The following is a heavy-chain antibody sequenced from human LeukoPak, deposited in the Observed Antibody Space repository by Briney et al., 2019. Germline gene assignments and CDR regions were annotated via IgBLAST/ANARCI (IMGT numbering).Heavy chain of an antibody. V-gene: IGHV3-74*01. J-gene: IGHJ6*03. D-gene: IGHD5/OR15-5a*01. CDR2: INSDGSST. Sequence: PGGSLRLSCAASGFTFSSYWMHWVRQAPGKGLVWVSRINSDGSSTSYADSVKGRFTISRDNAKNTLYLQMNSLRAEDTAVYYCARDPPLVSGPVYYYYYMDVWGKGTTVTVS. CDR1: GFTFSSYW. CDR3: ARDPPLVSGPVYYYYYMDV.